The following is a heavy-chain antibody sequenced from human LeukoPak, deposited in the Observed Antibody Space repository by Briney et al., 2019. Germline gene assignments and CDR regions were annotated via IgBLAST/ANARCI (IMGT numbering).Heavy chain of an antibody. V-gene: IGHV3-33*01. CDR1: GFTFSRYG. CDR2: IWYDGSNK. Sequence: GGSLRLSCAASGFTFSRYGMHWVRQAPGKGLEWVAVIWYDGSNKYYADSVKGRFTISRDNSKNTLYLKMNSLRAEDTAVYYCARVATMPYYYGMDVWGQGTTVTVSS. D-gene: IGHD5-12*01. J-gene: IGHJ6*02. CDR3: ARVATMPYYYGMDV.